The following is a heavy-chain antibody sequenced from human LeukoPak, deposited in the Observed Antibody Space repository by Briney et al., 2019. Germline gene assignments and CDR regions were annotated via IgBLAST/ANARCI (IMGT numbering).Heavy chain of an antibody. V-gene: IGHV1-2*02. D-gene: IGHD1-14*01. J-gene: IGHJ5*02. CDR2: INPNSGGT. CDR1: GYTFTGYY. CDR3: AREITANNWFDP. Sequence: ASVKVSCKASGYTFTGYYMHWVRQAPGQGLGWMGWINPNSGGTNYAQKFQGRVTMTRDTSISTAYMELSRLRSDDTPVYYCAREITANNWFDPWGQGTLVTVSS.